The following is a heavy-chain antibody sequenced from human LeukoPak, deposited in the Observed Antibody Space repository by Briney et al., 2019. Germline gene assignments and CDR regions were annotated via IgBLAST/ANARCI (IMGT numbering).Heavy chain of an antibody. Sequence: ASVKVSCKVSGYTLTDLSMHWVRQAPGKGLEWIGGFDPEDGETIYAQKFQGRVTMTRSTSITTAYMELNSLRPEDTAMYYCARVRRVEFPLKYSFDYWGQGTLVTVPS. CDR3: ARVRRVEFPLKYSFDY. D-gene: IGHD2-21*01. CDR1: GYTLTDLS. CDR2: FDPEDGET. J-gene: IGHJ4*02. V-gene: IGHV1-24*01.